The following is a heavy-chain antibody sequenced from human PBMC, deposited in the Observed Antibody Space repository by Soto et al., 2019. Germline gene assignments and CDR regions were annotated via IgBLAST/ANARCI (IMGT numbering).Heavy chain of an antibody. J-gene: IGHJ5*02. Sequence: QVQLQESGPGLVKPSGTLSLTCAVSRGSISSSNWWSWVRQPPGKGLEWIGEIYHSGSTNYNPSLKSRVTISVDKSKNQFSLKLSSVTAADTAVYYCARVTYYDFWSGYYTGRWFDPWGQGTLVTVSS. CDR2: IYHSGST. D-gene: IGHD3-3*01. V-gene: IGHV4-4*02. CDR1: RGSISSSNW. CDR3: ARVTYYDFWSGYYTGRWFDP.